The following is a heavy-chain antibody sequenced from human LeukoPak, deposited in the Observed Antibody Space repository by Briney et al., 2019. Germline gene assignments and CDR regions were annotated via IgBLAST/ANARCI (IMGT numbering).Heavy chain of an antibody. CDR3: ARLVSNHDYFDY. V-gene: IGHV4-34*01. D-gene: IGHD4-11*01. CDR2: INHSGST. Sequence: PSETLSLTCAVYGGSFSGYYWSWIRQPPGKGLEWIGEINHSGSTNYNPSLKSRVTISVDTSKNQFSLKLSSVTAADTAVYYCARLVSNHDYFDYWGQGTLVTVSS. J-gene: IGHJ4*02. CDR1: GGSFSGYY.